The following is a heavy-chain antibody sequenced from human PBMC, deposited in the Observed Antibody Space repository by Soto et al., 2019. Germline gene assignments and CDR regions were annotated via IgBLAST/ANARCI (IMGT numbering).Heavy chain of an antibody. V-gene: IGHV3-30*18. CDR1: GFTFSGYG. CDR2: ISNDGRNK. Sequence: VQLLESGGGLVQPGGSLRLSCAASGFTFSGYGMHWVRQAPGKGLEWVAVISNDGRNKYYGDSVRGRFTISRDNSKNTLALQMNSLRPDDTAVYHCGKDRVSEHNSGWSQGHWGQGTLVTVSS. CDR3: GKDRVSEHNSGWSQGH. J-gene: IGHJ4*02. D-gene: IGHD6-19*01.